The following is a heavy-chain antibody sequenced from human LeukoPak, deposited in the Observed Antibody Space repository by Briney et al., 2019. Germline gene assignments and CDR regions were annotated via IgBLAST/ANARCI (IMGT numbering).Heavy chain of an antibody. Sequence: GGSLRLSCAASGFTFSSYSMNWVRQAPGKGLEWVSSISSSSSYIYYADSVKSRFTISRDNAKNSLYLQMNSLRAEDTAVYYCVGYYDSSGYYKFDYWGQGTLVTVSS. D-gene: IGHD3-22*01. CDR3: VGYYDSSGYYKFDY. J-gene: IGHJ4*02. CDR1: GFTFSSYS. CDR2: ISSSSSYI. V-gene: IGHV3-21*01.